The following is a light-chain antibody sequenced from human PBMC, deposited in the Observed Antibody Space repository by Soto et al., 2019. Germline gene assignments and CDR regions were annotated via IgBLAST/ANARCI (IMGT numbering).Light chain of an antibody. CDR1: QSISSW. CDR3: QQYGTYLWT. Sequence: DIQMTQSPSSLSAXXXXXXXXXXXASQSISSWLAWFQQKPGKAPKLLMYDASSLESGVPSRFSGSGSGTEFTLTISSLQPDDFATYYCQQYGTYLWTFGQGTKVDI. V-gene: IGKV1-5*01. J-gene: IGKJ1*01. CDR2: DAS.